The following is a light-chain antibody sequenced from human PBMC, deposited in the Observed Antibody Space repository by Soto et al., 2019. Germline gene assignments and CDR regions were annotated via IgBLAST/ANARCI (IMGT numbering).Light chain of an antibody. V-gene: IGLV2-14*01. CDR2: DVS. CDR1: SSDVGGYDY. Sequence: QAVLNQPASVSGSPGQSITISCTGTSSDVGGYDYVSWFQQHPGKAPKLMIYDVSYRPSGVSNRFSGSKSGNTASLTISGLQAQDEADYYCSSYTSSSTLEVFGTGTKVTVL. J-gene: IGLJ1*01. CDR3: SSYTSSSTLEV.